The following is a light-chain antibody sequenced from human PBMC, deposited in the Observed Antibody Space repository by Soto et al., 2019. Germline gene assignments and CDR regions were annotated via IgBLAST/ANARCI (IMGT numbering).Light chain of an antibody. CDR3: HHYYSYPLT. CDR2: DAS. V-gene: IGKV1-5*01. J-gene: IGKJ4*01. Sequence: DIQMTQSPSTLSASVGDRVTITCRASQSISSRLAWSQQKPGKAPKILICDASSLESGVPSRFSGSGSRTEFTLTISSLQPDDFATNYCHHYYSYPLTFGGATKVVIK. CDR1: QSISSR.